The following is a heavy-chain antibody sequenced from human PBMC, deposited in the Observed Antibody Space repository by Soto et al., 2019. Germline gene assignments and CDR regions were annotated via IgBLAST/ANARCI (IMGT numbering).Heavy chain of an antibody. D-gene: IGHD3-22*01. CDR1: GFTFSTYA. J-gene: IGHJ4*02. CDR3: AKDFDYYDSSGSFDY. V-gene: IGHV3-23*01. CDR2: ISGSGGST. Sequence: GGSLRLSCAASGFTFSTYAMSGVRQAPGKGLEWVSAISGSGGSTYYADSVEGRFTISRDNSKNTLYLQMNSLRAEDTAVYYCAKDFDYYDSSGSFDYWGQGTLVTVSS.